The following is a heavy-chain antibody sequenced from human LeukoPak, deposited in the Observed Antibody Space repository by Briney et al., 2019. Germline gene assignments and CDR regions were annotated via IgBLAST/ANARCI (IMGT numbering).Heavy chain of an antibody. CDR2: IHYSGST. V-gene: IGHV4-59*01. CDR1: GGSISSYY. D-gene: IGHD3/OR15-3a*01. Sequence: SETLSLTCTVSGGSISSYYWSWIRQPPGKGLEWIGYIHYSGSTNYNPSLKSRVTISVDTSKNQFSLKLSSVTAADTAVYYCARVVGRERFFDYWGQGTLVTVSS. CDR3: ARVVGRERFFDY. J-gene: IGHJ4*02.